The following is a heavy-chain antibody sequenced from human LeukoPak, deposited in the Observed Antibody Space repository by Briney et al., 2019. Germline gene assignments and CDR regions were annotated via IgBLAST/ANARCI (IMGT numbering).Heavy chain of an antibody. Sequence: GGSLRLSCAASGFTFSSYWMTWVRQAPGKGLEWVANIKEDGNEKYYVGSARGRFTISRDNAENSLFLQMNSLRAEDTAVYYCARGYRNAWPFDYWGQGTLVTVSS. J-gene: IGHJ4*02. D-gene: IGHD6-19*01. CDR2: IKEDGNEK. V-gene: IGHV3-7*03. CDR1: GFTFSSYW. CDR3: ARGYRNAWPFDY.